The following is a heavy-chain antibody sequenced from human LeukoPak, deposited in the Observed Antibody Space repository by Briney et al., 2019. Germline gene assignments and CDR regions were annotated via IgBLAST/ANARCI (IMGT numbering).Heavy chain of an antibody. Sequence: PGGSLRLSCAASGFIFSDYHMSWIRQAPGKGLEWVSYISNSGTIYYADSVKGRFTISRDNGKNSLYLQMNSLRAEDTAVYYCAKARYYDSSGPFDYWGQGTLVTVSS. CDR2: ISNSGTI. CDR3: AKARYYDSSGPFDY. CDR1: GFIFSDYH. D-gene: IGHD3-22*01. J-gene: IGHJ4*02. V-gene: IGHV3-11*01.